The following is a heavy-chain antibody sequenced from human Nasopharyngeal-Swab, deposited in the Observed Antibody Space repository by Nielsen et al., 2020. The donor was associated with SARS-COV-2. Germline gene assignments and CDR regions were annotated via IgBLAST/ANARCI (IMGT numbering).Heavy chain of an antibody. J-gene: IGHJ6*02. CDR1: GGSFSGYY. Sequence: SETLSLTCAVYGGSFSGYYWSWIRQPPGKGLEWIGEINHSGSTNYNPSLKSRVTISVDTSKNQFSLKLSSVTAADTAVYYCARGVRLTCITMVRGPIESVYGMDVWGQGTTVTVSS. CDR3: ARGVRLTCITMVRGPIESVYGMDV. D-gene: IGHD3-10*01. V-gene: IGHV4-34*01. CDR2: INHSGST.